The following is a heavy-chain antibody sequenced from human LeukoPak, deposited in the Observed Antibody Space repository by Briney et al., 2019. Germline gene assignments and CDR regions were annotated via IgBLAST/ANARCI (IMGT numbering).Heavy chain of an antibody. CDR3: ARAGGGYNLYYYYGMDV. Sequence: GGSLRLSCAASGFTVSSNYMSWVRQAPGKGLKWVSVIYSGGSTYYADSVKGRFTISRDNSKNTLYLQMNSPRAEDTAVYYCARAGGGYNLYYYYGMDVWGKGTTVTVSS. CDR1: GFTVSSNY. D-gene: IGHD5-24*01. J-gene: IGHJ6*04. V-gene: IGHV3-53*01. CDR2: IYSGGST.